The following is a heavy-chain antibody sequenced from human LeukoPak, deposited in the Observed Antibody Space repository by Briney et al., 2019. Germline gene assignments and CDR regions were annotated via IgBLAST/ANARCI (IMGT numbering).Heavy chain of an antibody. CDR2: MNPNSGNT. V-gene: IGHV1-18*01. CDR3: ARVSDCGGDCRASFFDY. CDR1: GYTFTSYD. J-gene: IGHJ4*02. Sequence: ASVKVSCKASGYTFTSYDINWVRQATGQGLEWMGWMNPNSGNTNSAQKLQGRVTMTTDTSTSTAYMELRSLRSDDTAVYYCARVSDCGGDCRASFFDYWGQGTLVTVSS. D-gene: IGHD2-21*02.